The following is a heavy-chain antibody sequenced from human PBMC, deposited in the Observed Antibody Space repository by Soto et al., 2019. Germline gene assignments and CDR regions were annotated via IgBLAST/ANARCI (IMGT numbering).Heavy chain of an antibody. V-gene: IGHV3-33*01. J-gene: IGHJ4*02. CDR2: IWYDGSNK. Sequence: GGSLRLSCAASGFTFSSYGMHWVRQAPGKGLERVAVIWYDGSNKYYADSVKGRFTISRDNSKNTLYLQMNSLRAEDTAVYYCARDRVSYSSSFDFDYWGQGTLVTVSS. CDR1: GFTFSSYG. CDR3: ARDRVSYSSSFDFDY. D-gene: IGHD6-6*01.